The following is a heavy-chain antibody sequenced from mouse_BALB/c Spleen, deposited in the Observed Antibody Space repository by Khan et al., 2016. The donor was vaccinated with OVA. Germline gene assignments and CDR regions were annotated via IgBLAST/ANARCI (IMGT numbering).Heavy chain of an antibody. CDR1: SFTISNYC. Sequence: EVQLVESGAGIVQPGGSLNLSCAASSFTISNYCMSSVRQTPDKRLELVATIDSNGGSTDYPASVQRRFTISGDNANNALYLQICRLNSEDTAMYYCARRDIWGQGTTLTVSS. D-gene: IGHD1-3*01. J-gene: IGHJ2*01. CDR3: ARRDI. CDR2: IDSNGGST. V-gene: IGHV5-6-3*01.